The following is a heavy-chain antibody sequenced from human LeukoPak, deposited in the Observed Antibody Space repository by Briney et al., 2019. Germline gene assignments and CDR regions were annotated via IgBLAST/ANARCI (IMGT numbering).Heavy chain of an antibody. Sequence: PSETLSLTCTVSGGSISSYYWSWIRQPPGKGLEWTGNIYDRGSTKYNPSLKSRVTISVDTSKNQFSLRLSSVTAADTAVYYCARGRTFDNWGQGTLVTVSS. V-gene: IGHV4-59*01. CDR1: GGSISSYY. J-gene: IGHJ4*02. CDR2: IYDRGST. CDR3: ARGRTFDN.